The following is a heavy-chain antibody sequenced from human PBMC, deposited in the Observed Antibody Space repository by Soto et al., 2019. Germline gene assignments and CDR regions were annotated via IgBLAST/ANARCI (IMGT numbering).Heavy chain of an antibody. J-gene: IGHJ4*02. D-gene: IGHD5-12*01. CDR2: LYSGGPT. CDR1: GFTVSGNY. CDR3: ARDHHRYSGYDYVDY. Sequence: LRLSCAASGFTVSGNYMTWVRQAPGKGLEWVSILYSGGPTYYADSVKGRFTISRDNSKNTLYLQINSLRVEDTAVYYCARDHHRYSGYDYVDYWGQGTLVTVSS. V-gene: IGHV3-53*01.